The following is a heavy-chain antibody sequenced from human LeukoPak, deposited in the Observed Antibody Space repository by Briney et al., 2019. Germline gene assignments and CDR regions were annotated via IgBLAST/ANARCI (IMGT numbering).Heavy chain of an antibody. CDR3: ARGRLYYDILTGYSPLLAFDI. CDR2: INPNSGNT. CDR1: GYTFTGYY. J-gene: IGHJ3*02. Sequence: ASVKVSCKASGYTFTGYYMHWVRQAPGQGLEWMGWINPNSGNTGYAQKFQGRVTMTRNTSISTAYMELSSLRSEDTAVYYCARGRLYYDILTGYSPLLAFDIWGQGTMVTVSS. V-gene: IGHV1-8*02. D-gene: IGHD3-9*01.